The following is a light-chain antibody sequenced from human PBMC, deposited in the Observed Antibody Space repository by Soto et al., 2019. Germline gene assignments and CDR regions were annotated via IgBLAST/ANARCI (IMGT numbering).Light chain of an antibody. J-gene: IGLJ2*01. V-gene: IGLV2-8*01. CDR2: EVS. Sequence: QSALTQPPSASGSLGQSVTISCTGTSSDVGGYTFVSWYQQHPGKAPKLMIYEVSKRPSGVPDRFSGSKSGNTASLTVSDLQAEDEADYYCSSYAGSNNLVFGGGTQLTVL. CDR3: SSYAGSNNLV. CDR1: SSDVGGYTF.